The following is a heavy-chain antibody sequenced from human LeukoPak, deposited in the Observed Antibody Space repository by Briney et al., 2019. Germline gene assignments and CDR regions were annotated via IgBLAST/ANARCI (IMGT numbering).Heavy chain of an antibody. CDR3: AKTSRKANIVVVLGGAFDL. D-gene: IGHD3-22*01. J-gene: IGHJ3*01. Sequence: PGGYARPPCAASGVTFSRHAMTCVRKTPHKGVKWVAGSNRSGGSTFYAESVKGRFTISRDNYKNTLFLQMHSLRVDDTGVYYCAKTSRKANIVVVLGGAFDLWGQGTVVSVSS. CDR1: GVTFSRHA. V-gene: IGHV3-23*01. CDR2: SNRSGGST.